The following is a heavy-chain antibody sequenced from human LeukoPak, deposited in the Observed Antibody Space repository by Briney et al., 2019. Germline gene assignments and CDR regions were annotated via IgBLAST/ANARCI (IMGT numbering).Heavy chain of an antibody. CDR2: INPNSGGT. J-gene: IGHJ5*02. D-gene: IGHD6-19*01. Sequence: VASVKVSCKASGYTFTGYYMHWVRQAPGQGLEWMGWINPNSGGTNYAQKFQGRVTMTRDTSISIAYMELSRLRSDDTAVYYCARDWDSSGWYRKGNWFDPWGQGTLVNVSS. V-gene: IGHV1-2*02. CDR3: ARDWDSSGWYRKGNWFDP. CDR1: GYTFTGYY.